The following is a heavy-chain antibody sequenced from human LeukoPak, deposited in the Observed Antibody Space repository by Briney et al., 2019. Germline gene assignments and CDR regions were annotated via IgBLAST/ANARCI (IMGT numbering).Heavy chain of an antibody. D-gene: IGHD5-18*01. V-gene: IGHV3-21*01. J-gene: IGHJ4*02. Sequence: GGSLRLSCAASGFTFSSYSMNWVRQAPGKGLEWVSSISSSSTYIYYADSVKGRFTISRDNAKNSLYLQMNSLRAEDTAVYYCAREDSYGFGIDHWGQGTLVTVSS. CDR2: ISSSSTYI. CDR1: GFTFSSYS. CDR3: AREDSYGFGIDH.